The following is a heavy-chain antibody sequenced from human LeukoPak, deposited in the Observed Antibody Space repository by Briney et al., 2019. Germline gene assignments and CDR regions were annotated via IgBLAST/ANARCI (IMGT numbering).Heavy chain of an antibody. J-gene: IGHJ6*03. D-gene: IGHD2-15*01. CDR2: FDPQDGET. CDR1: GYTLTELS. V-gene: IGHV1-24*01. CDR3: ATSHCSGGSCYSSYYYYMDV. Sequence: ASVKVSCKVSGYTLTELSMHWVRQAPGKGLEWIGGFDPQDGETIYAQKFQGRVTMTEDTSTVTAYMELSSLRSEDTAVYYCATSHCSGGSCYSSYYYYMDVWGKGTTVTVSS.